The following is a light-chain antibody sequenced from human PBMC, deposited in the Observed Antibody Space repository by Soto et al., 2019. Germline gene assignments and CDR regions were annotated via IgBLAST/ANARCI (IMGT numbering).Light chain of an antibody. J-gene: IGKJ4*01. Sequence: DINMTLSPSTLSAAVRDRVTITCRASQSISSWLAWYQQKPAKAPKLLIYKASSLESGVPSRFSGSGSGTEFTLTISSLQPDEFATYYWQQYNSYPLTFGGGTKV. CDR3: QQYNSYPLT. V-gene: IGKV1-5*03. CDR1: QSISSW. CDR2: KAS.